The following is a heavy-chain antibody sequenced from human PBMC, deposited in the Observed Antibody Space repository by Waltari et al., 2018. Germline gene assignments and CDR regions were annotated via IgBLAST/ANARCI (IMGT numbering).Heavy chain of an antibody. CDR3: ARETFYQDASTNRGVGYYMDV. V-gene: IGHV4-4*07. D-gene: IGHD3-16*01. J-gene: IGHJ6*03. CDR1: GPVLPSYY. Sequence: QVQLQESGPGLVRPSETLSLTCTISGPVLPSYYWSCIRQTAGQRLEWIGRSHPTETITYNPSLKSRVTLSGDRSRFQVSLTLSSVTAADTAVYYCARETFYQDASTNRGVGYYMDVWGKGTTVAVSS. CDR2: SHPTETI.